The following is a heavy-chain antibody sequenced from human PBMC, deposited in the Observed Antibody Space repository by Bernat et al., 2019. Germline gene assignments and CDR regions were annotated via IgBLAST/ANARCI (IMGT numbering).Heavy chain of an antibody. Sequence: QVQLQESGPGLVKPSQTLSLICTVSGGSISSGDYCWSWIRQPPGKGLEWIGYIYDSGSTYYNPSLKSRVTISVDTSKNQFSLKLSSVTAADTAVYYCARDRPYYYGSGREGTPGPGYFDYWGQGTLVTVSS. D-gene: IGHD3-10*01. CDR3: ARDRPYYYGSGREGTPGPGYFDY. CDR2: IYDSGST. CDR1: GGSISSGDYC. V-gene: IGHV4-30-4*01. J-gene: IGHJ4*02.